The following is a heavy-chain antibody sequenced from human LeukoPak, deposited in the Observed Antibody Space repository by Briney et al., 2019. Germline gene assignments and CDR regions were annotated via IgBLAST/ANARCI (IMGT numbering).Heavy chain of an antibody. D-gene: IGHD3-10*01. V-gene: IGHV4-59*01. CDR1: GGSISSYY. CDR2: IYYSGST. Sequence: SETLYLTCTVSGGSISSYYWNWIRQPPGKGLEWIGYIYYSGSTNYKPSLKSRVTISVDTSKNQFSLKLNSVTAADTAVYYCARGGYYGSGNDFRFDPWGQGTLVTVSS. CDR3: ARGGYYGSGNDFRFDP. J-gene: IGHJ5*02.